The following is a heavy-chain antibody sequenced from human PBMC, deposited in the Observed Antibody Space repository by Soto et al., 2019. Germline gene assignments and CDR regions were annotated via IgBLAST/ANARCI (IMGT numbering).Heavy chain of an antibody. J-gene: IGHJ4*02. CDR1: GFTFTNYA. CDR2: ISGSGVST. Sequence: EVQLLESGGGLVQPGGSLRLSCAASGFTFTNYAMSWVRQAPGKGLEWVSAISGSGVSTYYADSVKGRFTISRDNSKNTLSLQMNSLRAEDTAVYYFATHRAIPYYFGYWGQGTLVTVSS. CDR3: ATHRAIPYYFGY. V-gene: IGHV3-23*01. D-gene: IGHD2-21*01.